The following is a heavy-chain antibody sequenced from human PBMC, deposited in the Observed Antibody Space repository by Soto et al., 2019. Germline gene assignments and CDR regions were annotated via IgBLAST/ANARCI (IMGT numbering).Heavy chain of an antibody. D-gene: IGHD3-10*01. J-gene: IGHJ4*02. CDR2: IKQDGSEK. CDR3: ARSLSLVRGVSNFDY. V-gene: IGHV3-7*05. Sequence: GGSLRLSCAASGFTFSSYWMSWVRQAPGKGLEWVANIKQDGSEKYYVDSVKGRFTISRDNAKNLLYLQMNSLRAEDTAVYYCARSLSLVRGVSNFDYWGQGTLVTVSS. CDR1: GFTFSSYW.